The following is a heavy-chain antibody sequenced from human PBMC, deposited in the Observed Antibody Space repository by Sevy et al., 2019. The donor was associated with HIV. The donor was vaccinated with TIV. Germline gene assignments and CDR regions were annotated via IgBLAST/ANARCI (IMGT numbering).Heavy chain of an antibody. D-gene: IGHD6-19*01. CDR2: IYWNDDK. CDR3: ARDAVAGTPYHYYGMDV. CDR1: GFSLSTSGVG. J-gene: IGHJ6*02. V-gene: IGHV2-5*01. Sequence: SGPTLVKPTQTLTLTCTFSGFSLSTSGVGVGWIRQPPGKALEWLALIYWNDDKRYSPSLKSRLTITKDTSKNQVVLTMTNMDPVDTATYYCARDAVAGTPYHYYGMDVWGQGTTVTVSS.